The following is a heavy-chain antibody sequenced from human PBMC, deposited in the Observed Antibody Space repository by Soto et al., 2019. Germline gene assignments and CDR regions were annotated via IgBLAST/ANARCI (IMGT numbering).Heavy chain of an antibody. CDR1: CGPITSGGYS. CDR2: IYHSGGT. V-gene: IGHV4-30-2*01. D-gene: IGHD4-17*01. J-gene: IGHJ5*02. Sequence: SETLSLTCAVSCGPITSGGYSWSWIRQPPGKGLEWIGYIYHSGGTYYNPSLKSRVTLSIDRTKKQFSLKLKSVTAADTAVYFCARTMTTSGWFDPWGQGTLVTVSS. CDR3: ARTMTTSGWFDP.